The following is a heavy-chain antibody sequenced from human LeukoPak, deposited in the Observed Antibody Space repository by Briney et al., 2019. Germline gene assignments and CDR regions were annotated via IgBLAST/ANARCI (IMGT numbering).Heavy chain of an antibody. Sequence: ASVKVSCKASGYPFISTGINWLRQAPGHGLEWMGWISPYNGNTNFAQHFQNRLSLTTDTSSRTSFMELRSLTYEDTATYYCARDEREKDYYYYMDVWGKGTTVTVSS. V-gene: IGHV1-18*01. J-gene: IGHJ6*03. CDR2: ISPYNGNT. D-gene: IGHD5-24*01. CDR1: GYPFISTG. CDR3: ARDEREKDYYYYMDV.